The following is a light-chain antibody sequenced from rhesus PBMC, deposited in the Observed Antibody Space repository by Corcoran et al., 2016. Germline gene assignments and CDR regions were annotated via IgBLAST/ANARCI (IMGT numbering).Light chain of an antibody. J-gene: IGKJ4*01. CDR2: KTS. CDR3: LQYNSSPLT. V-gene: IGKV1-22*01. CDR1: QRIGSW. Sequence: DIQMTQSPSSLSASVGDTVTITCRASQRIGSWLDWYQQKPGKAPKLLIYKTSSLQSGVPSRFSGSGAGTDVTLTISSLQPEDFATYYCLQYNSSPLTFGGGTKVEIK.